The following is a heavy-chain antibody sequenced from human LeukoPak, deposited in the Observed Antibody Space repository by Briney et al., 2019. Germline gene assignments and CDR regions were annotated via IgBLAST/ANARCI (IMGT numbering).Heavy chain of an antibody. Sequence: GGSLRLSCAASGFTFSSYELKWVRQAPGKGLEWVSYISDTGSTIYYADSVEGRFTISGDNAKNSMYLQMNSLRAEDTAVYYCAREIAVAADVYYYYYMDVWGKGPTVTISS. J-gene: IGHJ6*03. CDR1: GFTFSSYE. CDR2: ISDTGSTI. V-gene: IGHV3-48*03. CDR3: AREIAVAADVYYYYYMDV. D-gene: IGHD2-15*01.